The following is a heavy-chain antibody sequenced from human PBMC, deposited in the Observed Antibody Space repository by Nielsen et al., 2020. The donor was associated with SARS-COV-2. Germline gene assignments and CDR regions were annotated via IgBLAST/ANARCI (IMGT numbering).Heavy chain of an antibody. Sequence: GGSLRLSCAASGFTFSSYSMNWVRQAPGKGLEWVSGISWNSGSIGYADSVKGRFTISRDNAKNSLYLQMNSLRAEDTALYYCAKDIYPVSSSSPMMDIWGQGTMVTVSS. D-gene: IGHD6-13*01. CDR1: GFTFSSYS. CDR3: AKDIYPVSSSSPMMDI. J-gene: IGHJ3*02. V-gene: IGHV3-9*01. CDR2: ISWNSGSI.